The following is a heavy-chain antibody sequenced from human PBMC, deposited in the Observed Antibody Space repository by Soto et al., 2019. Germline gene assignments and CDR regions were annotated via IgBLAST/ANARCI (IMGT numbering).Heavy chain of an antibody. V-gene: IGHV3-48*03. CDR1: GFTFSSYE. CDR3: ASLTAAPLVGFAP. Sequence: EVQLVESGGGLVPPGGSLSLSCAAYGFTFSSYEMNWVRQAPVKGTEWVSYISSSGSTIYYADSVKGRFTISRDNAKNSLYLQMNSLRAEDTAVYYCASLTAAPLVGFAPWGQGTLVTVSS. D-gene: IGHD6-13*01. J-gene: IGHJ5*02. CDR2: ISSSGSTI.